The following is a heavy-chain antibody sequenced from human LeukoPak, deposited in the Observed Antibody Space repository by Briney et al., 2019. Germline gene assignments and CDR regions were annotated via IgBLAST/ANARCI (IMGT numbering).Heavy chain of an antibody. CDR2: IYHSGST. CDR3: ARRNYYGPSMPSYFDY. J-gene: IGHJ4*02. CDR1: GYSISSGYY. V-gene: IGHV4-38-2*01. Sequence: SETLSLTCAVSGYSISSGYYWGWIRQPPGKGLEWIGSIYHSGSTYYNPSLKSRVTISVDTSKNQFSLKLSSVTAADTAVYYCARRNYYGPSMPSYFDYWGQGTLVTVSS. D-gene: IGHD3-10*01.